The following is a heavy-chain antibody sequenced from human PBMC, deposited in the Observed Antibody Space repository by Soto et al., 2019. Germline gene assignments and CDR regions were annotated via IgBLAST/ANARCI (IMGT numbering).Heavy chain of an antibody. V-gene: IGHV4-39*07. J-gene: IGHJ4*02. D-gene: IGHD6-13*01. CDR3: AREIMAADHFDY. CDR1: RGSISSSSYY. CDR2: GHYSGNT. Sequence: SETLSLTGTVSRGSISSSSYYWGWIRPPTGEGLEWFGYGHYSGNTFYNPSLKSRATISLDTSRNQFSLNLSSVTAADSAVYYCAREIMAADHFDYWGRGALVTVSS.